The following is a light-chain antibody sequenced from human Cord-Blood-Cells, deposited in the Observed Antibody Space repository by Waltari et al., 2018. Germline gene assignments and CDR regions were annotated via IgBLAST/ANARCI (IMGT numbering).Light chain of an antibody. V-gene: IGKV1-39*01. CDR1: QSISSY. CDR2: AAS. Sequence: DIQMTQSPSSLSASVGDRVTITCRASQSISSYLNWYQQKPGKAPKLLIYAASSLQSGVPSRFSGRGSWTDFTLTISSLQPEDFETYYCQQSYSTPYTFGQGTKLEIK. CDR3: QQSYSTPYT. J-gene: IGKJ2*01.